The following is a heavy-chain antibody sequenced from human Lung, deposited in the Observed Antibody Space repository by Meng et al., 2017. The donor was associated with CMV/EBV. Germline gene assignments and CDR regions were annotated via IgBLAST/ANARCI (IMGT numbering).Heavy chain of an antibody. V-gene: IGHV4-39*01. Sequence: SXTXSLXCTVSGGSISSSSYYWGWIRQPPGKGLEWIGSIYYSGSTYYNPSLKSRVTISVDTSKNQFSLKLSSVTAADTAVYYCASGYDLRFDYWGQGTLVTGSS. CDR1: GGSISSSSYY. J-gene: IGHJ4*02. D-gene: IGHD5-12*01. CDR3: ASGYDLRFDY. CDR2: IYYSGST.